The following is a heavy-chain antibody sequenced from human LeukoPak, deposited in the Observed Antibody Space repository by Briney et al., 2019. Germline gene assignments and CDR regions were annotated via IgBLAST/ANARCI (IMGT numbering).Heavy chain of an antibody. V-gene: IGHV4-61*02. CDR2: IYTSGST. CDR3: ARRRYYDGSGYLE. D-gene: IGHD3-22*01. CDR1: GGSISSGSYY. J-gene: IGHJ1*01. Sequence: SQTLSLTCTVSGGSISSGSYYWSWIRQPAGKGLEWIGRIYTSGSTNYNPSLKSRVTMSVDPSNNQFSLNLRSVTAADTALYYCARRRYYDGSGYLEWGQGTLLSVSS.